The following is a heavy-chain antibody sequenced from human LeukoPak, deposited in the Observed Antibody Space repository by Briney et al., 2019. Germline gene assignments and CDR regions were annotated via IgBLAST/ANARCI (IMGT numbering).Heavy chain of an antibody. V-gene: IGHV3-9*03. Sequence: GRSLRLSCAASGFTFDDYAMHWVRQAPGEGLEWVSGISWNSGSIGYADSVKGRFTISRDNAKNSLYLQMNSLRAEDMALYYCAKGYYYDSSGYYHDAFDIWGQGTMVTVSS. CDR1: GFTFDDYA. CDR2: ISWNSGSI. J-gene: IGHJ3*02. D-gene: IGHD3-22*01. CDR3: AKGYYYDSSGYYHDAFDI.